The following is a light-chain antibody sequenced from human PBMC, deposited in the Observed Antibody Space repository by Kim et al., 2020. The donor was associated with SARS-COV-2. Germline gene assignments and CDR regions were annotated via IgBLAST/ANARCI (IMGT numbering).Light chain of an antibody. CDR3: CSYAGRG. V-gene: IGLV2-23*02. CDR1: SSDVGSYNL. J-gene: IGLJ3*02. Sequence: QSALTQPASVSGSPGQSITISCTGTSSDVGSYNLVSWYQQHPGKAPKLMIYEVSKRPSGVSNRFSGSKSGNTASLTISGLQAEDEADYYCCSYAGRGFGGGTQLTVL. CDR2: EVS.